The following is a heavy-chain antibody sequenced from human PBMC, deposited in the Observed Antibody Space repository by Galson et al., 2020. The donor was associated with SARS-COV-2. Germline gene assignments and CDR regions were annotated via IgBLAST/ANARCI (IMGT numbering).Heavy chain of an antibody. Sequence: SETLSLTCTVSGGSISSSSYYWGWIRQPPGKGLEWIGSIYYSGSTYYNPSLKSRVTISVDTSKNQFSLKLSSVTAADTAVYYCARDSSGWYGLDWFDPWGQGTLVTVSS. CDR3: ARDSSGWYGLDWFDP. D-gene: IGHD6-19*01. CDR2: IYYSGST. V-gene: IGHV4-39*07. J-gene: IGHJ5*02. CDR1: GGSISSSSYY.